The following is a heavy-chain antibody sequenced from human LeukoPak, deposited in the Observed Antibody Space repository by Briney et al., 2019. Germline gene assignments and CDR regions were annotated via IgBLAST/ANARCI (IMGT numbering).Heavy chain of an antibody. CDR2: INPNSGGT. Sequence: ASVKVSCKASGYTFTGYYMHGVGEAPGQGLEWMGWINPNSGGTNYAQKFQGRVTVTRDTSISTAYMELSRLRADDTAVDYCARQSCSGGSCYSGWFDPWGQGTLVTVSS. J-gene: IGHJ5*02. D-gene: IGHD2-15*01. CDR1: GYTFTGYY. CDR3: ARQSCSGGSCYSGWFDP. V-gene: IGHV1-2*02.